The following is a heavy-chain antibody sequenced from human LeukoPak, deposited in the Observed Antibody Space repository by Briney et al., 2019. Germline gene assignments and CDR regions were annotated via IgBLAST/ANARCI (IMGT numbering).Heavy chain of an antibody. J-gene: IGHJ3*02. Sequence: GGSLRLSCAASGFIFTGYFMSWLRQAPGKGLEWVASIKHDGSEKYYVDSVRGRFTISRDNTKNLLYLQMSSLRAEDTAVYYCARKDSGLYGSIHSDAFDIWGQGTMVTVSS. CDR3: ARKDSGLYGSIHSDAFDI. D-gene: IGHD3-10*01. CDR1: GFIFTGYF. V-gene: IGHV3-7*01. CDR2: IKHDGSEK.